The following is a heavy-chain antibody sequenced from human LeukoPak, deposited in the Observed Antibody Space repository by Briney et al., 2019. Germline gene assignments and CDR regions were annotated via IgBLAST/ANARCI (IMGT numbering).Heavy chain of an antibody. D-gene: IGHD3-9*01. V-gene: IGHV3-30*18. J-gene: IGHJ4*02. CDR2: ISYDGSNK. CDR1: GFTFSSYG. CDR3: AKVGDDILTAYSTTY. Sequence: PGGSLRLSCAASGFTFSSYGMHWVRQAPGKGLEWVAVISYDGSNKYYADSVKGRFTISRDNSKNTLYLQMNSLRAEDTAVYYCAKVGDDILTAYSTTYWGQGTLVTVSS.